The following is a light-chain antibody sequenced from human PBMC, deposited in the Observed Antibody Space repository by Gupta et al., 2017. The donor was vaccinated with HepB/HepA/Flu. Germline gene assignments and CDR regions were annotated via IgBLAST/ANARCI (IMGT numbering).Light chain of an antibody. J-gene: IGLJ2*01. CDR2: QHN. V-gene: IGLV3-1*01. CDR3: QAWDLTTAV. CDR1: NLGDKS. Sequence: SYELIQPPSLSVSPGQPASIPCSGYNLGDKSVSWYRQRPGQSPELVIYQHNKRPSGIPERFSASTSGNTATLTIGGTQASDEADFYCQAWDLTTAVFGGGTKLTVL.